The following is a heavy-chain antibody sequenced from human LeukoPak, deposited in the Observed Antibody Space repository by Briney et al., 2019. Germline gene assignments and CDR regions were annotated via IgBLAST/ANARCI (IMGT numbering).Heavy chain of an antibody. CDR3: ARSPPLVYYFDY. Sequence: PGGSLRLSCAASGFTFSSYGMHWVRQAPGKGLEWVAFIRYDGSNKYYADSVKGRFTISRDNSKNTLYLQMNSLRAEDTAVYYCARSPPLVYYFDYWGQGTLVTVSS. V-gene: IGHV3-30*02. CDR1: GFTFSSYG. D-gene: IGHD6-6*01. CDR2: IRYDGSNK. J-gene: IGHJ4*02.